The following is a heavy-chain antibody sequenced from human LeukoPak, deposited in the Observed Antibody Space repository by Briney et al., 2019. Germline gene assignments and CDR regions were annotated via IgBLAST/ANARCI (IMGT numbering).Heavy chain of an antibody. V-gene: IGHV4-34*01. D-gene: IGHD3-16*02. Sequence: PSETLSLTCAVYGGSFSGYYWSWIRQPPGKGLEWIGEISHSGSTNYNPSLKSRVTISVDTSKNQFSLKLSSVTAADTAVYYCARGGRYDYVWGSYRPFGYWGQGTLVTVSS. J-gene: IGHJ4*02. CDR1: GGSFSGYY. CDR3: ARGGRYDYVWGSYRPFGY. CDR2: ISHSGST.